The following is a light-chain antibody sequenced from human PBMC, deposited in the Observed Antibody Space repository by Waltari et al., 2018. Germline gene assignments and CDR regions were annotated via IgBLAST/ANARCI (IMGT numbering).Light chain of an antibody. Sequence: QSVLTQPPSESGAPGQTVTISCSGVKTYIGRKPENRHHQAPGTAPRLIIYNNGQRPSGVPDRVSASKSGTSASLAISGLQPDDEATYYCSTWDDSLNGPLFGGGTKVTVL. J-gene: IGLJ3*02. V-gene: IGLV1-44*01. CDR2: NNG. CDR1: KTYIGRKP. CDR3: STWDDSLNGPL.